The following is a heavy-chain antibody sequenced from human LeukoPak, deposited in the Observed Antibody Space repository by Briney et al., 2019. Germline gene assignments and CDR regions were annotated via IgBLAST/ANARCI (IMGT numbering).Heavy chain of an antibody. Sequence: SETLSLTCTVSGGSISSYYWSWIRQPAGKGLEWIGRIYTSGSTNYNPSLKSRVTMSVDTSKNQFSLKLSSVTAADTAVYYCARGPQPSSGYYYLDYWGQGTLVTVSS. J-gene: IGHJ4*02. D-gene: IGHD3-22*01. CDR2: IYTSGST. V-gene: IGHV4-4*07. CDR3: ARGPQPSSGYYYLDY. CDR1: GGSISSYY.